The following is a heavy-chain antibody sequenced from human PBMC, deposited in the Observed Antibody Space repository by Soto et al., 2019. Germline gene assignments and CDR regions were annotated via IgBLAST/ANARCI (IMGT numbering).Heavy chain of an antibody. V-gene: IGHV4-39*01. J-gene: IGHJ6*02. Sequence: SETLSLTCTVPVGSISSSSYYWGWIRQPPGKGLEWIGSIYYSGSTYYNPSLKSRVTISVDTSKNQFSLKLSSVTAADTAVYYCARVNSGWGVYYYYGMDVWGQGTTVTVSS. CDR1: VGSISSSSYY. CDR3: ARVNSGWGVYYYYGMDV. CDR2: IYYSGST. D-gene: IGHD3-10*01.